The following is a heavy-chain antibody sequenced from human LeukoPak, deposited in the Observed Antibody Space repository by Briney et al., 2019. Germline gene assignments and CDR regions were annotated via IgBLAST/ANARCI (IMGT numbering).Heavy chain of an antibody. J-gene: IGHJ6*03. V-gene: IGHV3-23*01. D-gene: IGHD6-13*01. CDR3: AKATRIAAAGRYYYYYMDV. CDR2: ISGSGGST. CDR1: GFTVSSNY. Sequence: PGGSLRLSCAASGFTVSSNYMSWVRHAPGKGLEWVSAISGSGGSTYYADSVKGRFTISRDNSKNTLYLQMNSLRAEDTAVYYCAKATRIAAAGRYYYYYMDVWGKGTTVTVSS.